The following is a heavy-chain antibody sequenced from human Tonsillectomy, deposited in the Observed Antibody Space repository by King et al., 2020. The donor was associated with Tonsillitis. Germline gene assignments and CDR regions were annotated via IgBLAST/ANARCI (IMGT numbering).Heavy chain of an antibody. CDR2: IYYTGST. J-gene: IGHJ3*02. CDR3: TRPLDYYDSSGNTYPAFDN. Sequence: QLQESGPGLVKPSETLSLTCTVSGGSIIGSSYYWGWIRQPPGKGLEWIGNIYYTGSTYYNPSLKSRVTISVDTSKNQFSLKLSSVTAADTAVYYCTRPLDYYDSSGNTYPAFDNWGQGTMVTVSS. V-gene: IGHV4-39*01. CDR1: GGSIIGSSYY. D-gene: IGHD3-22*01.